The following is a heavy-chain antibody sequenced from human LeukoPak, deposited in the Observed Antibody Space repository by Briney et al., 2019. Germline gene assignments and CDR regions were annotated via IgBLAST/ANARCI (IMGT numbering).Heavy chain of an antibody. D-gene: IGHD3-10*01. V-gene: IGHV3-30*03. Sequence: GGSLRLSCAASGFTFSGYGMHWVRQAPGKGLEWVAVISYDGSNKYYADSVKGRFTISRDNSKNTLYLQMNSLRAGDTAVYYCARAYGSGSYPFDYGGQGTLVTVSS. CDR2: ISYDGSNK. CDR3: ARAYGSGSYPFDY. J-gene: IGHJ4*02. CDR1: GFTFSGYG.